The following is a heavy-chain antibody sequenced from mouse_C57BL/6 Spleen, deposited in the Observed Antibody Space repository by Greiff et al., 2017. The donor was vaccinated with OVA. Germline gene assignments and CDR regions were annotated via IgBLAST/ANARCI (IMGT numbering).Heavy chain of an antibody. CDR3: ARVYDGYSYYYAMDY. CDR2: INPNNGGT. J-gene: IGHJ4*01. D-gene: IGHD2-3*01. Sequence: VQLQQSGPELVKPGASVKISCKASGYTFTDYYMNWVKQSHGKSLEWIGDINPNNGGTSYNQKFKGKATLTVDKSSSTAYMELRSLTSEDSAVYYCARVYDGYSYYYAMDYWGQGTSVTVSS. V-gene: IGHV1-26*01. CDR1: GYTFTDYY.